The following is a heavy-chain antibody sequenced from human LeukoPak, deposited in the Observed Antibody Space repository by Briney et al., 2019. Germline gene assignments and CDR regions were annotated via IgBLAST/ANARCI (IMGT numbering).Heavy chain of an antibody. CDR3: ASPQRGWHFDY. CDR1: GFAVSNNY. J-gene: IGHJ4*02. Sequence: GGSLRLSCAVSGFAVSNNYMSWVRQSPGKGLEWLSVIYSAGATHYADSVKGRFTISRDNSKNTLYLQMNSLRAEDTAVYYCASPQRGWHFDYWGQGTLVTVSS. CDR2: IYSAGAT. D-gene: IGHD2-15*01. V-gene: IGHV3-66*01.